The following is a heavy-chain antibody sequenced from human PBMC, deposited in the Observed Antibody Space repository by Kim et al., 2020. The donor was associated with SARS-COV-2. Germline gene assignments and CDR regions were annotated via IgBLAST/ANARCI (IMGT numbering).Heavy chain of an antibody. Sequence: SVKVSCKASGGTFSSYAISWVRQAPGQGLEWMGGIIPIFGTANYAQKFQGRVTITADESTSTAYMELSSLRSEDTAVYYCARGKYYYDSSGYSLGSYYFDYWGQGTLVTVSS. CDR1: GGTFSSYA. V-gene: IGHV1-69*13. J-gene: IGHJ4*02. D-gene: IGHD3-22*01. CDR3: ARGKYYYDSSGYSLGSYYFDY. CDR2: IIPIFGTA.